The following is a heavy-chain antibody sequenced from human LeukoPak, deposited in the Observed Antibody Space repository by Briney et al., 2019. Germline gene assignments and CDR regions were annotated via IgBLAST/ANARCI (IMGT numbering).Heavy chain of an antibody. Sequence: ASVKVSCKASGYTFTGFYIHWVRQAPGQGVEWMGRINPNSGGTNYAQKFQGRVSVTRDTSISTAYMEVSRLRSDDTAVYYCARALVRGLVVSMDVWGKGTTVTASS. CDR2: INPNSGGT. D-gene: IGHD3-10*01. CDR3: ARALVRGLVVSMDV. CDR1: GYTFTGFY. V-gene: IGHV1-2*06. J-gene: IGHJ6*03.